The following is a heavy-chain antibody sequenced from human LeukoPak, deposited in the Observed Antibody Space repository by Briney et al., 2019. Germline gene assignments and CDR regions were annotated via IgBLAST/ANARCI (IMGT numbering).Heavy chain of an antibody. CDR3: VRDSAHTVVVPAVIPPGLDNWCDP. D-gene: IGHD2-2*01. CDR2: ISSSGSPT. J-gene: IGHJ5*02. CDR1: GFTFSDYY. Sequence: GGSLRLSCAASGFTFSDYYMSWIRQAPGKGLEWVSYISSSGSPTKCADSVKGRFTISRDNTKNSLYLQMNSLRAEDTAVYYCVRDSAHTVVVPAVIPPGLDNWCDPWGQGTLVTVSS. V-gene: IGHV3-11*05.